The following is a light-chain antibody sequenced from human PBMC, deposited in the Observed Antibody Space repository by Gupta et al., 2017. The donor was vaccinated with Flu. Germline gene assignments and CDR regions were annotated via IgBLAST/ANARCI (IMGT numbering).Light chain of an antibody. CDR3: QQYGNSPQT. CDR1: QSVSSNY. Sequence: EIVLTQSPGTLSLSPGERATLSCRASQSVSSNYLAWYQQKPGQAPRLLINGASTRASDIPDRFSGSGSGTDFTLTISRLDPDDSAVYCCQQYGNSPQTFGQGTKVEIK. CDR2: GAS. V-gene: IGKV3-20*01. J-gene: IGKJ1*01.